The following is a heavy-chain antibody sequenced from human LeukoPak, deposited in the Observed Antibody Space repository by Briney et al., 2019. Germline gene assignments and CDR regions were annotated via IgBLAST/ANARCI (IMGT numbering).Heavy chain of an antibody. CDR3: ARDREVRRLLLGDVFDI. CDR2: ISAYNGNT. D-gene: IGHD2-8*02. CDR1: GYTFTSYG. V-gene: IGHV1-18*01. J-gene: IGHJ3*02. Sequence: GASVKVSCKASGYTFTSYGISWVRQAPGQGLEWMGWISAYNGNTNYAQKLRGRVTMTTDTSTSTAYMELRSLRSDDTAIYYCARDREVRRLLLGDVFDIWGQGTMVTVYS.